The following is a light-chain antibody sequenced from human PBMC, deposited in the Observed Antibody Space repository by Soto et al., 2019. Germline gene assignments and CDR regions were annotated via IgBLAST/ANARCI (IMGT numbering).Light chain of an antibody. CDR1: QSLANSF. CDR2: DTS. Sequence: VLTQSPGTLSLSPGERATLSCTXSQSLANSFIAWYQQKPGQAPRLLIYDTSSRASGIPDRFSGSGSGTDFTLTISRLETEDFAVFYCQQYGTSEIIFGQGTRLEIK. J-gene: IGKJ5*01. V-gene: IGKV3-20*01. CDR3: QQYGTSEII.